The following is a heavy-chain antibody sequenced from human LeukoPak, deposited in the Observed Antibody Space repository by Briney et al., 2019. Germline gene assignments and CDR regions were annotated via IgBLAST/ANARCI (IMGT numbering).Heavy chain of an antibody. CDR1: GFTFSSYG. CDR3: ARAEGEFDP. D-gene: IGHD1-14*01. Sequence: GGSLRLSCAASGFTFSSYGMHWDRQAPGKGLEWVAVIWYDGSNKYYADSVKGRFTISRDNSKNTLYLQMNSLRAEDTAVYYCARAEGEFDPWGQGTLVTVSS. CDR2: IWYDGSNK. V-gene: IGHV3-33*01. J-gene: IGHJ5*02.